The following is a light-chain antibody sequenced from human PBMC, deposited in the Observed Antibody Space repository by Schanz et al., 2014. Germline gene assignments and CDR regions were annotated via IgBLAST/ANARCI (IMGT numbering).Light chain of an antibody. V-gene: IGKV3-15*01. J-gene: IGKJ2*01. CDR2: GAS. Sequence: EIVLTQSPGTLSLSPGERATLSCRASQSVSSSYLAWYQQKPGQAPRLLIYGASTRATGIPAKFSGSGSETEFTLNISSLQSEDFAVYYCQQYNNWPTYTFGQGTKLEIK. CDR1: QSVSSSY. CDR3: QQYNNWPTYT.